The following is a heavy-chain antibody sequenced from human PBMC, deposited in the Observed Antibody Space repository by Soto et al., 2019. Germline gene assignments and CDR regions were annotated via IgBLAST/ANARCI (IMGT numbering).Heavy chain of an antibody. Sequence: PSETLSPTCAVSSFSISSGYYWGWVRQPPGKGLEWIGYVYYTGSTNCNPSLKSRVPISVDRSKNQFSLKLTSANAAETAVYYCARGRTVRNYADDSSDYFYFFDYWGQGTQVTVSS. D-gene: IGHD3-22*01. J-gene: IGHJ4*02. CDR2: VYYTGST. CDR1: SFSISSGYY. CDR3: ARGRTVRNYADDSSDYFYFFDY. V-gene: IGHV4-38-2*01.